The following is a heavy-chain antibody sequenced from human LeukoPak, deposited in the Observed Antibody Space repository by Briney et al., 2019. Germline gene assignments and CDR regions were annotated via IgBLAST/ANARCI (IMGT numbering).Heavy chain of an antibody. V-gene: IGHV3-23*01. CDR1: GFTFSSYA. CDR2: TSGSGGST. D-gene: IGHD5-18*01. J-gene: IGHJ6*03. CDR3: AKRTGYGYGRYYYYYYMDV. Sequence: PGGSLRLSCAASGFTFSSYAMSWVRQAPGKGLEWVSATSGSGGSTYYADSVEGRFTISRDNSKNTLYLQMNSLRAEDTAVYYCAKRTGYGYGRYYYYYYMDVWGKGTTVTVSS.